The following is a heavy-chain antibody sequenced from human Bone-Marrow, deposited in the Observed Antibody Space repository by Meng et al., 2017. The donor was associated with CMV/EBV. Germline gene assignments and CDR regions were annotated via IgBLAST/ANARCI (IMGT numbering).Heavy chain of an antibody. D-gene: IGHD3-10*02. V-gene: IGHV3-30*02. J-gene: IGHJ3*01. CDR1: GFTFSSYA. Sequence: GGSLRLSCAASGFTFSSYAMHWVRQAPGKGLEWLGFVKFDGNTYYADSAKGRFTISKDNSKATLYLQVGSLRTEDTAIYYCAKDGGQPGTMYFSFDVWGEGTMVTVSS. CDR3: AKDGGQPGTMYFSFDV. CDR2: VKFDGNT.